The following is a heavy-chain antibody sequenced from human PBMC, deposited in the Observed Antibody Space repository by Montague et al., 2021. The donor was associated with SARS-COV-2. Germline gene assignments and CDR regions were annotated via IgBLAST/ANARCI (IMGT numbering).Heavy chain of an antibody. J-gene: IGHJ4*03. Sequence: SLRLSCAASGFTFSSYSMNWVRQAPGKGLEWASSISSSSSYIYYADSVKGRFTISRDNAKNSLYLQMNSLRAEDTAVYYCARDARYDFWSGYYFDYWGKGTTVTVSS. CDR1: GFTFSSYS. V-gene: IGHV3-21*01. CDR2: ISSSSSYI. CDR3: ARDARYDFWSGYYFDY. D-gene: IGHD3-3*01.